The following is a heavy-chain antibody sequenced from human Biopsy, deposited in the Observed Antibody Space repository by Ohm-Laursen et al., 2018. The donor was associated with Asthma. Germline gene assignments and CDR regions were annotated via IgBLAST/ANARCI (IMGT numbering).Heavy chain of an antibody. D-gene: IGHD3-3*01. CDR2: IYYSGST. J-gene: IGHJ5*02. CDR1: GGSISSSSYY. V-gene: IGHV4-39*01. Sequence: TLSLTCTFSGGSISSSSYYWGWIRQPPGKGLEWIGSIYYSGSTYYNPSLKSRFTISVDTSKYQFSLKLSSVTAADTAVYYCARFTASITIFGVVNNWFDPWGQGTLVTVSS. CDR3: ARFTASITIFGVVNNWFDP.